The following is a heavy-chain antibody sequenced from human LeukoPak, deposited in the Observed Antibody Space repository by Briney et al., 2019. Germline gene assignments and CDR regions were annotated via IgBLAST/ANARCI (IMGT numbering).Heavy chain of an antibody. Sequence: GGSLRLSCAAPGFTFSSYEMNWLRQAPGKGLEWVSYISSSGSTIYYADSVKGRFTISRDNAKNSLYLQMNSLRAEDSAVYYCARVDYSGDYWGQGTLVTVSS. J-gene: IGHJ4*02. CDR2: ISSSGSTI. CDR3: ARVDYSGDY. V-gene: IGHV3-48*03. CDR1: GFTFSSYE. D-gene: IGHD2-2*03.